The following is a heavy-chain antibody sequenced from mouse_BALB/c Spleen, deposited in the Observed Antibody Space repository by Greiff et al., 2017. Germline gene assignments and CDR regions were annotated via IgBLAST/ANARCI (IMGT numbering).Heavy chain of an antibody. V-gene: IGHV1-82*01. J-gene: IGHJ4*01. CDR2: IYPGDGDT. CDR1: GYAFSSSW. D-gene: IGHD4-1*01. CDR3: TIGTFYYAMDY. Sequence: QVQLQQSGPELVKPGASVKISCKASGYAFSSSWMNWVKQRPGQGLEWIGRIYPGDGDTNYNQKFKGKATLTADKSSSTAYMELSSLTSEDSAVYYCTIGTFYYAMDYWGQGTSVTVSS.